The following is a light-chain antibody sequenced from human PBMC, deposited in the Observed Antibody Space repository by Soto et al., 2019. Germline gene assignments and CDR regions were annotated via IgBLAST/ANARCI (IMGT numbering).Light chain of an antibody. CDR3: QQYGSSPRT. J-gene: IGKJ1*01. V-gene: IGKV3-20*01. CDR1: QSVSSY. CDR2: DAS. Sequence: DIVLTQSPATLSLSPGERATLSCTASQSVSSYLAWYQQKPGQAPRLLIYDASNRATGVPARFSGSGSGTDFTLTISRLEPEDVAVYYCQQYGSSPRTLGQGTKVDI.